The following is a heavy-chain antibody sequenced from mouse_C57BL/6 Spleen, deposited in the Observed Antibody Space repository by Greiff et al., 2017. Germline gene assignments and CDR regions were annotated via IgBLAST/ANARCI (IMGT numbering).Heavy chain of an antibody. V-gene: IGHV1-18*01. Sequence: EVQLQQSGPELVKPGASVKIPCKASGYTFTDYNLDWVKQSHGKSLEWIGDINPNNGGTIYNQKFKGKATLTVDKSSSTAYMELRSLTSEDTAVYYCARVYYYGSKAMDYWVQGTSVTVSS. CDR2: INPNNGGT. D-gene: IGHD1-1*01. CDR3: ARVYYYGSKAMDY. J-gene: IGHJ4*01. CDR1: GYTFTDYN.